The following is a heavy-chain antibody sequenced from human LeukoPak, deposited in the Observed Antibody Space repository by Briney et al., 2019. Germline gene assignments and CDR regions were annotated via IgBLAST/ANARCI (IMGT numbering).Heavy chain of an antibody. CDR3: ANNRRGYSSSWYFSNSFDP. J-gene: IGHJ5*02. D-gene: IGHD6-13*01. Sequence: PGGSLRLSCAASGFTFSSYAMSWVRQAPGKGLEWVSAISGSGGSTYYADSVKGRFTISRDNCKNTLYLQMNSLRAEDTAVYYCANNRRGYSSSWYFSNSFDPWGQGTLVTVSS. CDR1: GFTFSSYA. CDR2: ISGSGGST. V-gene: IGHV3-23*01.